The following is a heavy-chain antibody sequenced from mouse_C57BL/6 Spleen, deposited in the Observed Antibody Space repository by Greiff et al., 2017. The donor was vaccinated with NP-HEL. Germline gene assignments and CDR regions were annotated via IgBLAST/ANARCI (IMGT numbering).Heavy chain of an antibody. D-gene: IGHD1-1*01. J-gene: IGHJ3*01. CDR2: INPSSGYT. CDR3: ARRNYDGSSIFAY. V-gene: IGHV1-7*01. CDR1: GYTFTSYW. Sequence: VQLQQSGAELAKPGASVKLSCKASGYTFTSYWLHWVNQRPGQGLEWIGYINPSSGYTTYNQKFKDKGTLTADKSSSTAYMQLSSLTYEDSAVYYCARRNYDGSSIFAYWGQGTLVTVSA.